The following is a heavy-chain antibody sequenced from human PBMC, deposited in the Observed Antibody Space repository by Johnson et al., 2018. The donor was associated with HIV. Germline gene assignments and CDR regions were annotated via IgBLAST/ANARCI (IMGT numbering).Heavy chain of an antibody. D-gene: IGHD3-9*01. CDR2: ISWNRGSI. J-gene: IGHJ3*02. CDR3: AKDISDILTGGRDAFDI. Sequence: VHLVESGGGLVQPGRSLRLSCAASRFTFDDYAMHWVRQAPGKGLEWVSGISWNRGSIGYADSGKGRLPISRDNAKNSLYMQMNSLRAEDTALYYCAKDISDILTGGRDAFDIWGQGTMVTVSS. V-gene: IGHV3-9*01. CDR1: RFTFDDYA.